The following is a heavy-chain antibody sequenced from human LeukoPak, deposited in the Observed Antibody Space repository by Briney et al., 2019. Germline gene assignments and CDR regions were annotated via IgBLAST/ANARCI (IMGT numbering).Heavy chain of an antibody. CDR3: ARVYGGNSFDY. Sequence: GGSLRLSCAASGFTFSNYWMHWVRQAPGKGLVWVSRINSDGRSTNYADSVKGRFTISRDNAKNSLYLQMNSLRAEDTAVYYCARVYGGNSFDYWGQGTLVTVSS. J-gene: IGHJ4*02. D-gene: IGHD4-23*01. V-gene: IGHV3-74*01. CDR1: GFTFSNYW. CDR2: INSDGRST.